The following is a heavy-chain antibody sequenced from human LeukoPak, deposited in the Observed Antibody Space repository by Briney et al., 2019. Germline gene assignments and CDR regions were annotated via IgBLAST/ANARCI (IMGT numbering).Heavy chain of an antibody. V-gene: IGHV3-15*01. Sequence: PGRSLRLSCAASGFTFSSYWMSWVRQAPGKGLEWVGRIKSKTDGGTTDYAAPVKGRFTISRDDSKNTLYLQMNSLKTEDTAVYYCTTRAANSGYDFYGDYYGMDVWGQGTTVTVSS. J-gene: IGHJ6*02. CDR2: IKSKTDGGTT. D-gene: IGHD5-12*01. CDR1: GFTFSSYW. CDR3: TTRAANSGYDFYGDYYGMDV.